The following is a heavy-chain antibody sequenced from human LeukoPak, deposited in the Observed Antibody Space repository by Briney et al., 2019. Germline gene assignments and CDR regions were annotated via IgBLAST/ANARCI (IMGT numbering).Heavy chain of an antibody. Sequence: QPSETLSLTCTVSGASISSGSYYWSWIRQPAGKGLEWIGRIYTSGRTNSHPSLKSRVTISVDTSKNQFSLKLSSVTAANTAVYYWAREKIGYYDSSGRGWFDPWGQGTLVTVSS. CDR2: IYTSGRT. V-gene: IGHV4-61*02. D-gene: IGHD3-22*01. CDR1: GASISSGSYY. J-gene: IGHJ5*02. CDR3: AREKIGYYDSSGRGWFDP.